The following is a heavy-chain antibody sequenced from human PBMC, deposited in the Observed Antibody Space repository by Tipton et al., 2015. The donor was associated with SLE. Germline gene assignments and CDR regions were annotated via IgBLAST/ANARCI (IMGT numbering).Heavy chain of an antibody. J-gene: IGHJ5*02. CDR3: AAGRELINWFDP. CDR2: INIDGGTT. CDR1: GSTFSRYW. D-gene: IGHD1-7*01. Sequence: SLRHSCAASGSTFSRYWMHWVRQAPGKGLVWVSRINIDGGTTSYVDSVEGRFTISRDNAKNTLYLQMNSLRAEDTAVYYCAAGRELINWFDPWGQGTLVTVSS. V-gene: IGHV3-74*01.